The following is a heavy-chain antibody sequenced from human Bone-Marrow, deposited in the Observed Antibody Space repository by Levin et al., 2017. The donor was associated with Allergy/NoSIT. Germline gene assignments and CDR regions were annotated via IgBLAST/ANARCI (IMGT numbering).Heavy chain of an antibody. J-gene: IGHJ4*02. D-gene: IGHD6-13*01. CDR3: ARDTITAVGYFDS. V-gene: IGHV3-11*01. CDR2: ITSSSRPI. CDR1: GFSFSDYY. Sequence: SCAASGFSFSDYYMIWIRQAPGKGLEWVAYITSSSRPIYYADSVKGRFTISRDNTKNSLYLQMNSLRAEDTAVYYCARDTITAVGYFDSWGQGALVTVSS.